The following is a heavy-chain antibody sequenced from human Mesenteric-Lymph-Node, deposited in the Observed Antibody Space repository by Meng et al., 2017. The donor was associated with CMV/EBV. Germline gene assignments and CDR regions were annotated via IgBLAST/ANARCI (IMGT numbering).Heavy chain of an antibody. CDR1: QFTFTSYW. D-gene: IGHD6-13*01. CDR2: IDQNGREI. Sequence: GGSLRLSCAASQFTFTSYWMSWVRQAPGRGLEWVASIDQNGREIHYLDSVEGRFSISRDNTKSSLFLQMNSLRSEDTAVYYCASSVAAAGDYWGQGTLVTVSS. CDR3: ASSVAAAGDY. V-gene: IGHV3-7*03. J-gene: IGHJ4*02.